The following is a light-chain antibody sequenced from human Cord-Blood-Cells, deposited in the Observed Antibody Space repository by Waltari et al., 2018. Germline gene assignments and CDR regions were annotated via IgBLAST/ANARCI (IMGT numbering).Light chain of an antibody. CDR1: QSVSSSY. V-gene: IGKV3-20*01. J-gene: IGKJ4*01. Sequence: EIVLTHSPGTLSLSPGDRPTLSCRSSQSVSSSYLAWYQQKPGKAHRLLIYGASSRATGIPDRFSGSGSGTDFTLTISRLEPEDFAVYYCQQYGSSPTFGGGTKVEIK. CDR3: QQYGSSPT. CDR2: GAS.